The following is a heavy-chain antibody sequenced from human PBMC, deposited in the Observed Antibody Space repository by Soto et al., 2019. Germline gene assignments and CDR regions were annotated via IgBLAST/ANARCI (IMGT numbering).Heavy chain of an antibody. Sequence: ALVKLYCKSSGYTFTGYYMHWVRHAPGGGLEWMGCITPNSGGTNYAQKFQGSVTMTRDTSISTAYMELSSLRSEDTAVYYRARSSGGPFGITTEGSNWLAPWGKGSLVTGSS. CDR3: ARSSGGPFGITTEGSNWLAP. CDR2: ITPNSGGT. CDR1: GYTFTGYY. J-gene: IGHJ5*02. V-gene: IGHV1-2*02. D-gene: IGHD4-4*01.